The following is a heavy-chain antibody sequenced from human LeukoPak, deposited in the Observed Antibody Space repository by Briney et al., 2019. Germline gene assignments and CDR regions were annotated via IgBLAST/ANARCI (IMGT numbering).Heavy chain of an antibody. J-gene: IGHJ6*03. D-gene: IGHD2-21*01. V-gene: IGHV3-48*03. CDR2: ISSSGSTI. CDR3: ARAPGGVISAQFYYYYYMDV. CDR1: GFTFNSYA. Sequence: GGSLRLSCAASGFTFNSYAMSWVRQAPGKGLEWVSYISSSGSTIYYAGSVKGRFTISRDNAKNSLYLQMNSLRAEDTAVYYCARAPGGVISAQFYYYYYMDVWGKGTTVTISS.